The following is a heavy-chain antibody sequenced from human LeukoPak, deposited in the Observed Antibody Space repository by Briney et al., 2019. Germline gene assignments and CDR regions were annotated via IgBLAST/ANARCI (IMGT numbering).Heavy chain of an antibody. Sequence: GGSLRLSCAGSGLTLSTYSMNWVRQAPGKGLEWVSSISSGGSYIYYADSVKGRFTISRDNAKNSLYLQMNSLRAEDTAVYYCARDLDDYVWGSYRGPDAFDIWGQGTMVTVSS. J-gene: IGHJ3*02. CDR3: ARDLDDYVWGSYRGPDAFDI. CDR2: ISSGGSYI. D-gene: IGHD3-16*02. V-gene: IGHV3-21*01. CDR1: GLTLSTYS.